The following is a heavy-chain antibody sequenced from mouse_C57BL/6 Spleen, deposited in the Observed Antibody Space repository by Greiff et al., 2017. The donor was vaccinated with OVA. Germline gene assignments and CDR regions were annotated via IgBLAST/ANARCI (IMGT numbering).Heavy chain of an antibody. CDR2: IHPNSGST. CDR1: GYTFTSYW. J-gene: IGHJ2*01. CDR3: AKNWDGDFDY. D-gene: IGHD4-1*01. V-gene: IGHV1-64*01. Sequence: QVQLKQPGAELVKPGASVKLSCKASGYTFTSYWMHWVKQRPGQGLEWIGMIHPNSGSTNYNEKFKSKATLTVDKSSSTAYMQLSSLTSEDSAVYYCAKNWDGDFDYWGQGTTLTVSS.